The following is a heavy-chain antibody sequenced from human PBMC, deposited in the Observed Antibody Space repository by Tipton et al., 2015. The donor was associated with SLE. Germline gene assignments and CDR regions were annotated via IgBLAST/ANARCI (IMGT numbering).Heavy chain of an antibody. D-gene: IGHD1-1*01. Sequence: SLRLSCAASGFTFNSYSMNWVRQAPGKGLEWVSAISGSGGSTYYADSVKGRFTISRDNSKNTLYLQMNSLRAEDTAVYYCAKDGDFDWNHATGAFDIWGQGTMVTVSS. V-gene: IGHV3-23*01. CDR3: AKDGDFDWNHATGAFDI. CDR2: ISGSGGST. J-gene: IGHJ3*02. CDR1: GFTFNSYS.